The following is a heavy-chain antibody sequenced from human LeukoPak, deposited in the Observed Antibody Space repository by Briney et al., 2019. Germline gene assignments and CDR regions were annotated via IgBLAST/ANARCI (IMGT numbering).Heavy chain of an antibody. V-gene: IGHV3-48*04. Sequence: GGSLRLSCAASRFTFSSYAMSWVRQAPGKGLEWVSYISYSSTIYYADSVKGRFTISRDNAKNSLFLQMNSLRAEDTAVYYCASAPNYAYFDSWGQGTLVTVSS. D-gene: IGHD1-7*01. CDR3: ASAPNYAYFDS. CDR1: RFTFSSYA. CDR2: ISYSSTI. J-gene: IGHJ4*02.